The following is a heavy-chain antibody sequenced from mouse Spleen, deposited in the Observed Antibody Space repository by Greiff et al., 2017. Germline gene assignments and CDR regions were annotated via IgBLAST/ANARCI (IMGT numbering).Heavy chain of an antibody. CDR1: GYTFTSYW. Sequence: QVQLQQSGAELAKPGASVKMSCKASGYTFTSYWMHWVKQRPGQGLEWIGYINPSTGYTEYNQKFKDKATLTADKSSSTAYMHLSSLTSEDSAVYYCARYYYGTQAWFAYWGQGTLVTVSA. CDR2: INPSTGYT. D-gene: IGHD1-1*01. V-gene: IGHV1-7*01. CDR3: ARYYYGTQAWFAY. J-gene: IGHJ3*01.